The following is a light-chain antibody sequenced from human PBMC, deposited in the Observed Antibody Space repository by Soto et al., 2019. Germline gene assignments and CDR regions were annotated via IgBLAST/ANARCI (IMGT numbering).Light chain of an antibody. CDR3: HQYDTSPRT. Sequence: ETVLTQSPATLSLSTVERATLSCRASQSVSSSYLAWCQQKPGQAPRLLIYGASSRATGIPDRFSGSGSGTDFSLTISRLEPEDFALYYCHQYDTSPRTFGQGTKVDIK. V-gene: IGKV3-20*01. CDR2: GAS. J-gene: IGKJ1*01. CDR1: QSVSSSY.